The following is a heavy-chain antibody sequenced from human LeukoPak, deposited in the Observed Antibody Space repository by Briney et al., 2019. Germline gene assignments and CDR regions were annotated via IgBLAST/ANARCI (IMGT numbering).Heavy chain of an antibody. CDR2: INHSGST. J-gene: IGHJ4*02. Sequence: SETLSLTCAVYGGSFSGYYWSWIRQPPGKGLEWIGEINHSGSTNYNPSPKSRVTISVDTSKNQFSLKLSSVTAADTAVYYCARDYYGSGSSLDYWGQGTLVTVSS. CDR3: ARDYYGSGSSLDY. CDR1: GGSFSGYY. V-gene: IGHV4-34*01. D-gene: IGHD3-10*01.